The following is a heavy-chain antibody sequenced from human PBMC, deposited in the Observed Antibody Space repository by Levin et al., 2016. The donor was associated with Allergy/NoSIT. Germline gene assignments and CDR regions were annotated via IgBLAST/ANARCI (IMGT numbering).Heavy chain of an antibody. Sequence: GESLKISCAASGFTFSSYGMHWVRQAPGKGLEWVAVIWYDGSNKYYADSVKGRFTISRDNSKNTLYLQMNSLRAEDTAVYYCARVGTFGEDGYGMDVWGQGTTVTVSS. CDR3: ARVGTFGEDGYGMDV. D-gene: IGHD3-10*01. CDR1: GFTFSSYG. CDR2: IWYDGSNK. V-gene: IGHV3-33*01. J-gene: IGHJ6*02.